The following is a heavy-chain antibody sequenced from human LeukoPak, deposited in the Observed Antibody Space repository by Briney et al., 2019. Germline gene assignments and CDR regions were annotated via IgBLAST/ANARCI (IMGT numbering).Heavy chain of an antibody. V-gene: IGHV4-30-4*01. CDR2: IYYSGNT. CDR1: GGSISSGDYY. D-gene: IGHD3-10*01. CDR3: ARDSYGSGRNAFDI. Sequence: SETLSLTCTVSGGSISSGDYYWSWIRQPPGKGLEWIGYIYYSGNTYYNPSLKSRVTISVDTSKNQFSLKLSSVTAADTAVYYCARDSYGSGRNAFDIWGQGTMVTVSS. J-gene: IGHJ3*02.